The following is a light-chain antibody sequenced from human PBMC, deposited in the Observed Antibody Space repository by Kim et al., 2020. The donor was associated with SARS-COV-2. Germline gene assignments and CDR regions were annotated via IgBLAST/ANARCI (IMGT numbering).Light chain of an antibody. CDR2: DVT. Sequence: GQSITISCTGTSSDVGGYNYVSWYQQHPGRAPKVMIYDVTKRPSGVSNRFSGSKSGNTASLTISGLQAEDEGDYYCGSYATGSTFVFGGGTQLTVL. CDR3: GSYATGSTFV. V-gene: IGLV2-14*03. CDR1: SSDVGGYNY. J-gene: IGLJ3*02.